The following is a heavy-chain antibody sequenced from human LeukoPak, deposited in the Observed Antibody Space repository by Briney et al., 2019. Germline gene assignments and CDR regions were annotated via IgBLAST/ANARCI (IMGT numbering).Heavy chain of an antibody. V-gene: IGHV4-59*01. Sequence: SETLSLTCTVSGGSINNYYWSWIRQPPGKGLEWIGYIYYSGSTNYNPSLKSRVTISLETSKNQFSLKLSPVTAADTAVYYCARYDSSAIYGGGFDIWGQGAMVTVSS. D-gene: IGHD3-22*01. CDR3: ARYDSSAIYGGGFDI. CDR2: IYYSGST. CDR1: GGSINNYY. J-gene: IGHJ3*02.